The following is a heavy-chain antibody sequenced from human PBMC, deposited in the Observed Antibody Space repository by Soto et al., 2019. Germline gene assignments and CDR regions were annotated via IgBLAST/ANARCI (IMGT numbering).Heavy chain of an antibody. CDR2: ISGSGDTT. CDR1: GITISNYP. CDR3: VKDDGGYPSTAPH. V-gene: IGHV3-23*04. D-gene: IGHD4-17*01. J-gene: IGHJ4*02. Sequence: EVRLVESGGGLVQPGGSLRLSCAASGITISNYPMSWVRQAPGKGLDWVSGISGSGDTTYYADSAKGRFTISKDLSKNSLFLQLDSLRVEDSALYFCVKDDGGYPSTAPHWGQGTLVTVSP.